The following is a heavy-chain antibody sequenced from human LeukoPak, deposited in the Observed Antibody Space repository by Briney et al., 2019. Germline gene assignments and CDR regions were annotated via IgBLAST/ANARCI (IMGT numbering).Heavy chain of an antibody. V-gene: IGHV4-39*01. CDR1: GGSISSSSYY. CDR2: IYYSGST. Sequence: PSETLSLTCTVSGGSISSSSYYWGWIRQPPGKGLEWIGSIYYSGSTYYNPSLKSRVTISVDTSKNQFSLKLSSVTAADTAVYYCARATNIRLLLRHWGQGTLVTVSS. D-gene: IGHD3-22*01. CDR3: ARATNIRLLLRH. J-gene: IGHJ4*02.